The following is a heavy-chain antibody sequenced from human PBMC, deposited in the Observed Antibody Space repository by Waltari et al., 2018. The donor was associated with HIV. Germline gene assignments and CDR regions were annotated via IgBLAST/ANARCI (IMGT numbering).Heavy chain of an antibody. Sequence: QVQLQESGPGLVKPSETLSLTCPVSGGSISSYYWSWIRPPPGKGLEWIGYIYYSGITNYNPSLKSRVTKSGDTSKNQFSRKLSSVTAADTAVYYCARATITMIVEGYAFDIWGQGTMVTVSS. CDR1: GGSISSYY. CDR3: ARATITMIVEGYAFDI. J-gene: IGHJ3*02. D-gene: IGHD3-22*01. CDR2: IYYSGIT. V-gene: IGHV4-59*01.